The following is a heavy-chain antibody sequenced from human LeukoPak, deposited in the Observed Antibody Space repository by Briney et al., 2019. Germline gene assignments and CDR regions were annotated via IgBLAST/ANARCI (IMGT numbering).Heavy chain of an antibody. CDR2: IYYSGST. J-gene: IGHJ6*02. V-gene: IGHV4-39*07. D-gene: IGHD5-18*01. CDR1: GGSISSSSYY. Sequence: PSETLSLTCTVSGGSISSSSYYWGWIRQPPGKGLEWLGMIYYSGSTNYNPSLKSRVTISVDKSKNQYSLKLCSVTAVDTAVYYCAGVYSPPPGEGYYYYGMDVWGQGTTVTVSS. CDR3: AGVYSPPPGEGYYYYGMDV.